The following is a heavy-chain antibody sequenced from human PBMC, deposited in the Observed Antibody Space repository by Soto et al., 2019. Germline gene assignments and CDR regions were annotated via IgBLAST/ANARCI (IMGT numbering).Heavy chain of an antibody. J-gene: IGHJ3*02. D-gene: IGHD2-2*01. CDR2: IRSRSIDM. CDR3: VRESYPAKAFDI. V-gene: IGHV3-21*01. CDR1: GFTFSNYN. Sequence: DVQLVESGGGLVKPGESLRLSCAASGFTFSNYNINWVRQAPGKGLEWVSSIRSRSIDMYYADSVKGRFTISRDDAKNSLSLQMNGLRAEDTAVYFCVRESYPAKAFDIWGQGTMVTVSS.